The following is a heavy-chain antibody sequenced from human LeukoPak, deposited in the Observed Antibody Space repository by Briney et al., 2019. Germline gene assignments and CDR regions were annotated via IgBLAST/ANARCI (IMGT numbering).Heavy chain of an antibody. V-gene: IGHV3-23*01. CDR1: GFTFSSFA. CDR3: AKEIYGDPTGGRFQH. Sequence: PGGSLRLSCAASGFTFSSFAMGWVRQAPGKGLEWVSAISGSGGMTYSADSVKGRFSISRDNSKNTLYLQMNSLRAEDTAVFYCAKEIYGDPTGGRFQHWGQGTLVTVSS. CDR2: ISGSGGMT. J-gene: IGHJ1*01. D-gene: IGHD4-17*01.